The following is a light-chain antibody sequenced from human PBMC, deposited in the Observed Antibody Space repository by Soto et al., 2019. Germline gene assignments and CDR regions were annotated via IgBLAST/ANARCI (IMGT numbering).Light chain of an antibody. CDR3: QQYNNWPT. CDR1: QSISSS. J-gene: IGKJ1*01. Sequence: DIQMTQSPSSLSASVGDRVPITCRASQSISSSLNWYQKKPGKAPKLLIYDASSLQSGVPSRFSGSGSGTEFTLTISSLQSEDFAVYYCQQYNNWPTFGQGTKVDIK. V-gene: IGKV1-39*01. CDR2: DAS.